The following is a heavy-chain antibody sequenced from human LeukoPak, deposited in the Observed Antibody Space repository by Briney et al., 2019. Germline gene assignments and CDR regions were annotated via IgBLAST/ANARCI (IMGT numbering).Heavy chain of an antibody. D-gene: IGHD1-7*01. CDR1: GFTFSSYG. Sequence: QPGGSLRLSCAASGFTFSSYGMHWVRQAPGKGLEWVAVISYDGSNKYYAGSVKGRFTISRDNSKNTLYLQMNSLRAEDTAVYYCARATGTTFSYFDSWGQGTLVTVSS. V-gene: IGHV3-30*03. CDR2: ISYDGSNK. CDR3: ARATGTTFSYFDS. J-gene: IGHJ4*02.